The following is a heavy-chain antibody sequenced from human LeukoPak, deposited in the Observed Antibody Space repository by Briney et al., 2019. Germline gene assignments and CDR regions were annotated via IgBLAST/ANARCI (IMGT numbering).Heavy chain of an antibody. Sequence: GGSLRLSCAASGFTFSSYSMNWVRQAPGKGLEWVSYMSSSSSYIYYADSVKGRFTISRDNAKNSLYLQMNSLRAEDTAVYYCARDPAATYYYDSSGYYDYWGQGTLVTVSS. D-gene: IGHD3-22*01. J-gene: IGHJ4*02. CDR1: GFTFSSYS. V-gene: IGHV3-21*01. CDR3: ARDPAATYYYDSSGYYDY. CDR2: MSSSSSYI.